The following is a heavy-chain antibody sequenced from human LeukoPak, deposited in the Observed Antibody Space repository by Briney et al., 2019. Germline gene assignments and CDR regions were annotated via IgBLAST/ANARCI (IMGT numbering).Heavy chain of an antibody. V-gene: IGHV3-33*01. CDR1: GFTFSSYG. D-gene: IGHD3-22*01. CDR3: ARGTYYYDSSGYPPLEY. CDR2: IWYDGSNK. J-gene: IGHJ4*02. Sequence: PGGSLRLSCAASGFTFSSYGMHWVRQAPGKGLGWVAVIWYDGSNKYYADSVKGRFTISRDNSKNTLYLQMNSLRAEDTAVYYCARGTYYYDSSGYPPLEYRGQGTLVTVSS.